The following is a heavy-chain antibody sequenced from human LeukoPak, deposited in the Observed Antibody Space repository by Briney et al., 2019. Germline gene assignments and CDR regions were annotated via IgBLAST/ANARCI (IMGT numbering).Heavy chain of an antibody. Sequence: ASVKVSCKASGYTFTRYYMHWVRQAPGQGLEWMGWINPNSGGTNYAQKFQGRVTMTRDTSISTAYMELSRLRSDDTAVYYCARNRGYSSGWYVYWGQGTLVTVSS. CDR3: ARNRGYSSGWYVY. CDR1: GYTFTRYY. D-gene: IGHD6-19*01. V-gene: IGHV1-2*02. J-gene: IGHJ4*02. CDR2: INPNSGGT.